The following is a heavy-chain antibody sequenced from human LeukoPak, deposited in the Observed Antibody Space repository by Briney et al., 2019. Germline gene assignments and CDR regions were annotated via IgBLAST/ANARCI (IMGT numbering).Heavy chain of an antibody. Sequence: PSETLSLTCTVSGGSISSYYWSWIRQPAGKGLEWIGRIYTSGSTNYNPSLKSRVTMSVDTSKNQFSLKLSSVTAADTAVYYYARVVSDGSGSYYPDYWGQGTLVTVSS. V-gene: IGHV4-4*07. CDR1: GGSISSYY. J-gene: IGHJ4*02. CDR2: IYTSGST. D-gene: IGHD3-10*01. CDR3: ARVVSDGSGSYYPDY.